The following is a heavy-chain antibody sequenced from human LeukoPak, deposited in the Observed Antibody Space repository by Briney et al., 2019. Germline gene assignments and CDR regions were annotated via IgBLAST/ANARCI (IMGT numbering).Heavy chain of an antibody. D-gene: IGHD6-13*01. J-gene: IGHJ4*02. Sequence: SETLSLTCTVSGGSISSSSYYWGWIRQPPGKGLEWIGSIYYSGSTYYNPSLKSRVTISVDTSKNQFSLKLSSVTAADTAVYYCARLCRSSWYGGGDYFDYWGQGTLVTVSS. CDR2: IYYSGST. V-gene: IGHV4-39*01. CDR1: GGSISSSSYY. CDR3: ARLCRSSWYGGGDYFDY.